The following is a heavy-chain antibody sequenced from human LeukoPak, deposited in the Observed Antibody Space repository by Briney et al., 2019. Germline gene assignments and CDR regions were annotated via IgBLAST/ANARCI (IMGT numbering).Heavy chain of an antibody. CDR3: ARDGVCSGGSCSIAYYFDY. Sequence: ASVKVSCKASGYTFTGYYMHWVRQAPGQGLEWMGWINPNSGGTNYAQKFQGRVTMTRDTSTNTFYMELTSMTSEDTALYYCARDGVCSGGSCSIAYYFDYWGQGTLVTVSS. V-gene: IGHV1-2*02. CDR2: INPNSGGT. J-gene: IGHJ4*02. D-gene: IGHD2-15*01. CDR1: GYTFTGYY.